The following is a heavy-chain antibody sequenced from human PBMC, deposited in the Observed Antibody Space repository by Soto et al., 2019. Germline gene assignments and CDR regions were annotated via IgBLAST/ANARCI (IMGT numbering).Heavy chain of an antibody. CDR3: ARENYSTTWALDY. J-gene: IGHJ4*02. V-gene: IGHV1-46*01. Sequence: SVKVSCKTSGYTFTRHYIHWVRQAPGQGLEWMGIINPSGGDTSYTLNFQGRVTMTRDTSTNTVYMEVNSLKSEDTAMYYCARENYSTTWALDYWGQGTLVTVSS. CDR2: INPSGGDT. CDR1: GYTFTRHY. D-gene: IGHD6-13*01.